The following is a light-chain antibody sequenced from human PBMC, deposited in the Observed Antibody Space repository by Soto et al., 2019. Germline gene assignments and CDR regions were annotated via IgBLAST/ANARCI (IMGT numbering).Light chain of an antibody. V-gene: IGKV3-20*01. CDR3: HHYGSAPET. CDR2: GAS. J-gene: IGKJ1*01. Sequence: EIVLTQSPGTLSVSPGERATLSCRASQSVSGSYLAWYQQKPGQAPRLLIYGASFRATGIPDRFSGSGSGTDFTLTISRLEPEDLAVYFCHHYGSAPETFGQGTKVEIK. CDR1: QSVSGSY.